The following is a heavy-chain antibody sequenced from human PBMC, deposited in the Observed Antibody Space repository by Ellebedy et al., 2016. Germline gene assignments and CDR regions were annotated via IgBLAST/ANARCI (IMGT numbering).Heavy chain of an antibody. CDR3: ARDYVNFDY. D-gene: IGHD3-16*01. Sequence: ASVKVSCKASGYTFSNYAMHWVRQAPGQRLQWMGWINAANGNTRYSQNFQGRVTITRDTSASTAYMELSGLRSEDTAVYYCARDYVNFDYWGQGTLVTVSS. CDR2: INAANGNT. CDR1: GYTFSNYA. J-gene: IGHJ4*02. V-gene: IGHV1-3*01.